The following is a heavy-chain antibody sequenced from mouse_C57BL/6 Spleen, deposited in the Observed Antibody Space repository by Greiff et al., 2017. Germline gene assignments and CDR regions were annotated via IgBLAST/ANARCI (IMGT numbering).Heavy chain of an antibody. D-gene: IGHD2-5*01. J-gene: IGHJ2*01. CDR1: GYTFTSYW. V-gene: IGHV1-52*01. CDR3: ARGGLYSNYDY. Sequence: QVQLQQPGAELVRPGYSVKLSCKASGYTFTSYWMHWVKQRPIQGLEWIGNIDPSDSETHYNQKFKDKATLTVDKSSSTAYMQLSSLTSEDSAVYYCARGGLYSNYDYWGQGTTLTVSS. CDR2: IDPSDSET.